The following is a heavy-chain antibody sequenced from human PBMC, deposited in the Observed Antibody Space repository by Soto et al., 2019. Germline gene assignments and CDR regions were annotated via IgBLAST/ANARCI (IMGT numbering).Heavy chain of an antibody. V-gene: IGHV1-69*01. CDR2: IIPIVGSA. J-gene: IGHJ6*02. CDR3: ARSQGSSTSLEIYYYYYYGMDV. D-gene: IGHD2-2*01. CDR1: GGTFSSYA. Sequence: QVQLVQSGAEVKKPGSSVKVSCKASGGTFSSYAISWVRQAPGQGFEWMGGIIPIVGSANYAQKFQGRVTITADESTSTAYMELSSLRSEDTAVYYCARSQGSSTSLEIYYYYYYGMDVWGQGTTVTVSS.